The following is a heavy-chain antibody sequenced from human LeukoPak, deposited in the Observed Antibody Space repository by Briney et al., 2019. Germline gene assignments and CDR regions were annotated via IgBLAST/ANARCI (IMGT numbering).Heavy chain of an antibody. CDR1: GGSISSYY. CDR3: VRVVYRGISSFDWYVNI. V-gene: IGHV4-59*01. D-gene: IGHD6-6*01. Sequence: PSETLSLTCTVSGGSISSYYWSWIRQPPGKGLEWIGYIYYSGSTNYNPSLKSRVTISVDTSKNQFSLKLSSATAADTAVYYCVRVVYRGISSFDWYVNIGGPGTLVTV. CDR2: IYYSGST. J-gene: IGHJ2*01.